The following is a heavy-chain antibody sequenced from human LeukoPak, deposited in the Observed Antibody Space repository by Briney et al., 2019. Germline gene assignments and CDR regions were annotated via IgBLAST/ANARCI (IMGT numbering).Heavy chain of an antibody. CDR3: TRAVAGHPD. CDR1: GVPFSNYY. Sequence: SETLSLTCAVSGVPFSNYYWSWVRRSPSQGLEWIGEINHSGYTNYNPSLKSRVTMSIDTSKNQFSLKLTSVTAADAGVYYCTRAVAGHPDWGQGTLVTVSS. J-gene: IGHJ4*02. D-gene: IGHD6-19*01. CDR2: INHSGYT. V-gene: IGHV4-34*01.